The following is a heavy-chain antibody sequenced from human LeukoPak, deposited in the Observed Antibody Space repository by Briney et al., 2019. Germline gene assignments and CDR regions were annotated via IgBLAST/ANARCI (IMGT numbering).Heavy chain of an antibody. J-gene: IGHJ4*02. CDR3: ASLGGDGYNFDDY. D-gene: IGHD5-24*01. CDR1: GFTFSSYS. CDR2: ISSSSSYI. Sequence: GSLRLSCAASGFTFSSYSMNWVRQAPGKGLEWVSSISSSSSYIYYADSVKGRFTISRDNAKNSLYLQMNSLRAEDTAVYYCASLGGDGYNFDDYWGQGTLVTVSS. V-gene: IGHV3-21*01.